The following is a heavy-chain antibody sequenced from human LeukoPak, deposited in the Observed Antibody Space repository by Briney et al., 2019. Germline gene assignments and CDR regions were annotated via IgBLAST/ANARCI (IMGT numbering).Heavy chain of an antibody. J-gene: IGHJ4*02. CDR1: GFSFSTYG. Sequence: GGSLRLSCAASGFSFSTYGMNWVRHSPGRGLERVSSLSTTSSYKSYGESVKGRFTISRDNAKNSVYMQMNSLRAEDTAVYYCARVVGYCSNSRCFKYYFDYWGLGTLVTVSS. CDR2: LSTTSSYK. CDR3: ARVVGYCSNSRCFKYYFDY. V-gene: IGHV3-21*06. D-gene: IGHD2-2*01.